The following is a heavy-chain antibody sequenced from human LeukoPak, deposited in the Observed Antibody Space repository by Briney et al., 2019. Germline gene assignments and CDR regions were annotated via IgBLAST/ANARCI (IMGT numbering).Heavy chain of an antibody. CDR2: ISGYNGYT. CDR1: GYTFTRYG. J-gene: IGHJ1*01. CDR3: ARDKAVTTELTQYFHH. D-gene: IGHD4-11*01. Sequence: ASVKVSCKASGYTFTRYGISWVRQAPGQGLEWMGWISGYNGYTNYAQKFQFRVTTTTDTSTSTAYTGLRSLTSDGTAVYYCARDKAVTTELTQYFHHWGQGTLVTVSS. V-gene: IGHV1-18*01.